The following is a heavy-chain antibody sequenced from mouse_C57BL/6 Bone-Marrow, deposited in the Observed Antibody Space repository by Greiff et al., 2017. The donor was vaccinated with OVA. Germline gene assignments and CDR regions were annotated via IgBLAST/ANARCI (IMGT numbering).Heavy chain of an antibody. V-gene: IGHV1-54*01. D-gene: IGHD1-1*01. Sequence: VQLQQSGAELVRPGTSVKVSCKASGYAFTNYLIEWVKQRPGQGLEWIGVINPGSGGTNYNEKFKGKATLTADKSSSTTYMQLSSLTSEDSAVHFCARGGCSKYFDVWGKGTTLTVSS. J-gene: IGHJ2*01. CDR1: GYAFTNYL. CDR3: ARGGCSKYFDV. CDR2: INPGSGGT.